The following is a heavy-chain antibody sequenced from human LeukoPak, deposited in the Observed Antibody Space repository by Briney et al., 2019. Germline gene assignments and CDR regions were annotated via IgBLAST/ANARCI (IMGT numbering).Heavy chain of an antibody. Sequence: PSETLSLTCTVSGGSISSGSYYWVWIRQPPGKGLEWIGSIYYSGSTYYNPSLKSRVTISVDTSKNQFSLKLSSVTAADTAVYYCARLGYCSGGSCYNAFDYWGQGTLVTVSS. CDR2: IYYSGST. CDR3: ARLGYCSGGSCYNAFDY. D-gene: IGHD2-15*01. J-gene: IGHJ4*02. V-gene: IGHV4-39*01. CDR1: GGSISSGSYY.